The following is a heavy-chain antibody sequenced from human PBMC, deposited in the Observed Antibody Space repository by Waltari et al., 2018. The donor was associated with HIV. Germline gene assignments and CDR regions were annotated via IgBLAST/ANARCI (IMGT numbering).Heavy chain of an antibody. J-gene: IGHJ5*02. CDR3: ATAYGSGSHNWFDP. V-gene: IGHV4-38-2*01. CDR2: IYHSGST. D-gene: IGHD3-10*01. Sequence: HESGPGLVKPSETLSLTCAVSGYSISSGYYWGWIRQPPGKGLEWIGSIYHSGSTYYNPSLKSRLTISIDTSKNQFSLKLSSVTAADTAVYYCATAYGSGSHNWFDPWGQGTLVTVSS. CDR1: GYSISSGYY.